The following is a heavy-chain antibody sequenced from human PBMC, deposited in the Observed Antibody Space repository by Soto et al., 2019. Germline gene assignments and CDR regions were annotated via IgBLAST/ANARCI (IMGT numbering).Heavy chain of an antibody. J-gene: IGHJ6*02. Sequence: QVQLVQSGAEVKKPGASVKVSCKASGYTFTSYAMHWVRQAPGQRLEWMGWINAGNGNTKYSQKFQGRVTITRDTSARTAYMELSRLRSEDTSVYYCARDLVDGRSGLWSRFGYYYYYGMDVWGQGTTVTVSS. V-gene: IGHV1-3*01. D-gene: IGHD3-3*01. CDR3: ARDLVDGRSGLWSRFGYYYYYGMDV. CDR1: GYTFTSYA. CDR2: INAGNGNT.